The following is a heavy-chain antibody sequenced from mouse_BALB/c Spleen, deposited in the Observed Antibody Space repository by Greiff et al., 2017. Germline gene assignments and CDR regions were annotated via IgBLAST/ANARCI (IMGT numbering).Heavy chain of an antibody. CDR2: IWGDGST. Sequence: VKLQESGPGLVAPSQSLSITCTVSGFSLTGYGVNWVRQPPGKGLEWLGMIWGDGSTDYNSALKSRLGTSKDNTKSQIFLKMNSLQTDDTARYYCARDGSWFAYWGQGTLVTVSA. CDR3: ARDGSWFAY. J-gene: IGHJ3*01. CDR1: GFSLTGYG. V-gene: IGHV2-6-7*01.